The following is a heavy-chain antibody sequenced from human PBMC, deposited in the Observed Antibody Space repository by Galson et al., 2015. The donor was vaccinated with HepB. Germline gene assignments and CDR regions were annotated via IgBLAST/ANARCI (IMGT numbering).Heavy chain of an antibody. CDR3: ASGRRETVTTLFDS. D-gene: IGHD4-17*01. J-gene: IGHJ4*02. CDR2: INQSGST. Sequence: SETLSLTCAVYGGSFSGYYWSWIRQPPGKGLEWIGEINQSGSTNYNPSLQSRVTISVDTPKNQFSLKVTSVTAADTAVYFCASGRRETVTTLFDSWGQGNLVTVSS. V-gene: IGHV4-34*01. CDR1: GGSFSGYY.